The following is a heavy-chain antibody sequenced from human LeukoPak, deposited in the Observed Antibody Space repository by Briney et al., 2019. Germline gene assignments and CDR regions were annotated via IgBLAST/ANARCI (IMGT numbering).Heavy chain of an antibody. Sequence: PGGSLRLSCAASGFTVSSNYMSWVRQAPGKGLEWVSVIYSGGSTYYADSVKGRFTISRDNSKNTLYLQMNSLRAEDTAVYYCARLYYYDSSGYFPNDYWGQGTLVTVSS. CDR3: ARLYYYDSSGYFPNDY. V-gene: IGHV3-66*01. CDR2: IYSGGST. CDR1: GFTVSSNY. D-gene: IGHD3-22*01. J-gene: IGHJ4*02.